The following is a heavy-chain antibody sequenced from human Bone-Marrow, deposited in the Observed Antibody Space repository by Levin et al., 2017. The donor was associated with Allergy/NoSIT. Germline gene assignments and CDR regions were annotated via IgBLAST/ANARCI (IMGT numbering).Heavy chain of an antibody. D-gene: IGHD1-26*01. CDR3: ASKVEIGYYFDY. CDR1: SASFRGYY. J-gene: IGHJ4*02. CDR2: VNHGGNT. Sequence: SQTLSLTCAVYSASFRGYYWSWIRQPPGKGLEWIGEVNHGGNTNYSPSLKSRVTISMDSSKNHFSLKLRSVTAADTAVYFCASKVEIGYYFDYWGQGTLVTVSS. V-gene: IGHV4-34*01.